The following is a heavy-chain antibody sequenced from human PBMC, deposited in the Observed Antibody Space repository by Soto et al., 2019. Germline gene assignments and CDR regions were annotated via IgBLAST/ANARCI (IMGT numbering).Heavy chain of an antibody. CDR3: ARRASGSGRHFDN. V-gene: IGHV4-4*07. Sequence: SETLSLTATVSGDSISSFYWSWIRQPAGKGLEWIGRIYTNGATNYNPSLRSRVTMSVDTSKNQFSLELSSVTAADTAVYYCARRASGSGRHFDNWGQGTLVTVSS. J-gene: IGHJ4*02. CDR2: IYTNGAT. CDR1: GDSISSFY. D-gene: IGHD3-10*01.